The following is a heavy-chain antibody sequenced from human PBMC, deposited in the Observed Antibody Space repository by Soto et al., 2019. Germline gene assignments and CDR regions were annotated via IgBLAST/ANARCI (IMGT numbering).Heavy chain of an antibody. CDR1: GFTVSSNY. CDR3: AKDHKPSQLWFGELFEYFQH. D-gene: IGHD3-10*01. Sequence: GGSLRLSCAASGFTVSSNYMSWVRQAPGTGLEWVSVIYSGGSTYYADSVKGRFTISRDNSKNTLYLQMNSLRAEDTAVYYCAKDHKPSQLWFGELFEYFQHWGQGTLVTVSS. CDR2: IYSGGST. V-gene: IGHV3-53*01. J-gene: IGHJ1*01.